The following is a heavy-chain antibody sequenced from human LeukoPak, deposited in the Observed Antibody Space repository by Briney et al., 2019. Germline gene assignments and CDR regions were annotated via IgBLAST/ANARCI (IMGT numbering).Heavy chain of an antibody. V-gene: IGHV3-74*01. CDR3: AKLPITYYYDSSGYYYYFDY. CDR2: INSDGSST. CDR1: GFTFSSYW. J-gene: IGHJ4*02. D-gene: IGHD3-22*01. Sequence: GGSLRLSCAASGFTFSSYWMHWVRQAPGKGLVWVSRINSDGSSTSYADSVKGRFTISRDNAKNTLYLQMNSLRAEDTAVYYCAKLPITYYYDSSGYYYYFDYWGQGTLVTVSS.